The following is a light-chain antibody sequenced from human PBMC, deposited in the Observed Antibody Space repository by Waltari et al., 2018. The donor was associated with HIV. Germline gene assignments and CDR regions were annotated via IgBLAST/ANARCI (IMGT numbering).Light chain of an antibody. CDR2: AAS. J-gene: IGKJ2*01. Sequence: DIQMTQSPSSLSASLGDRVTITCRASQSISSHLNWYQQKPGEAPKVLIYAASSLRSDVPSRFSGSGSGTEFTLTISSLQLEDFATYFCQQSYSSPNNFGKGT. CDR3: QQSYSSPNN. V-gene: IGKV1-39*01. CDR1: QSISSH.